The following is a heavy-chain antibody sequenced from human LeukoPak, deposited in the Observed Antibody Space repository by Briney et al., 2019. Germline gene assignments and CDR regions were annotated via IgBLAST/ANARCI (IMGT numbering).Heavy chain of an antibody. CDR1: GFTFSSYG. J-gene: IGHJ4*02. V-gene: IGHV3-30*18. CDR3: AKDPEELLWFGELLHHYFDY. D-gene: IGHD3-10*01. Sequence: AGGSLRLSCAASGFTFSSYGMRWVRQAPGKGLEWVAVISYDGSNKYYADSVKGRFTISRDNSKSTLYLQMNSLRAEDTAVYYCAKDPEELLWFGELLHHYFDYWGQGTLVTVSS. CDR2: ISYDGSNK.